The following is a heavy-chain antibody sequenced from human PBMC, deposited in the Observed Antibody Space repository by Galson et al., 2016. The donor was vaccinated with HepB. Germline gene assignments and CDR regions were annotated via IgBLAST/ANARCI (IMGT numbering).Heavy chain of an antibody. CDR1: GFNFKEYA. CDR3: AKVRRNTHYLDY. J-gene: IGHJ4*02. D-gene: IGHD3-16*02. Sequence: SLRLSSAVSGFNFKEYAMHWVRQAPGKGLEWVSGISWSRATIGYADSVRGRFTISRDNANNSLYLQMHSLRADDTALYFCAKVRRNTHYLDYWGQGTLVTVAS. V-gene: IGHV3-9*01. CDR2: ISWSRATI.